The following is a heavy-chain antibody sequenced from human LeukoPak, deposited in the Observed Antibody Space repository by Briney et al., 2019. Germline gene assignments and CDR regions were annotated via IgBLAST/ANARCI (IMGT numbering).Heavy chain of an antibody. V-gene: IGHV3-23*01. CDR2: IRPSGDIT. J-gene: IGHJ5*02. D-gene: IGHD6-19*01. CDR3: ARVAGWHWFDP. Sequence: GGALRLSCAASGFTFSSYDMTWVRQAPGRGLEWVSSIRPSGDITYYGDSVKGRFTISRDNSKNTVYLQMNNMRVDDTAVYYCARVAGWHWFDPWGQGTLVTVSS. CDR1: GFTFSSYD.